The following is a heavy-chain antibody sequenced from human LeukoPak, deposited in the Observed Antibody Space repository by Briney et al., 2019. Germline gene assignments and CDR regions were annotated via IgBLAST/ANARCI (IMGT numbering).Heavy chain of an antibody. CDR3: ARARWGYCSRTSCYWYSPAGGVWFDP. CDR1: GGSISSGGYY. CDR2: IYHSGST. D-gene: IGHD2-2*01. J-gene: IGHJ5*02. Sequence: SQTLSLTCTVSGGSISSGGYYWSWIRQPPGEGLEWIGYIYHSGSTYYNPSLKSRVTISVDRSKNQFSLKLSSVTAADTAVYYCARARWGYCSRTSCYWYSPAGGVWFDPWGQGTLVTVSS. V-gene: IGHV4-30-2*01.